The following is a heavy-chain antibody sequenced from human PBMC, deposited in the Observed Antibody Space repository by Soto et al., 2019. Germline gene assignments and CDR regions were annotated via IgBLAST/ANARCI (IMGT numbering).Heavy chain of an antibody. J-gene: IGHJ6*02. CDR3: ARDLVAVARRYYYYGMDV. D-gene: IGHD6-19*01. CDR2: INPSGGST. V-gene: IGHV1-46*01. CDR1: GYSFTSYY. Sequence: ASLKVSCKASGYSFTSYYLHWVPQAPGQWLEWMGIINPSGGSTSYAQKFQGRVTMTRDTSTSTVYMELSSLRSEDTAVYYCARDLVAVARRYYYYGMDVWGQGTTVTVSS.